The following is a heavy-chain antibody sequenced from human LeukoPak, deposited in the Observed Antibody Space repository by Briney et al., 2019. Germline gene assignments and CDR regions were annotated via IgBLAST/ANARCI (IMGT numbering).Heavy chain of an antibody. J-gene: IGHJ4*02. CDR3: AKFPCATGSVTRDY. V-gene: IGHV3-23*01. D-gene: IGHD4-17*01. Sequence: GGSLRLSCVASGFSFSRFAMSWVRQTPGKGLEWVATISGSADSRDYADYADSVKGRFTISRDNSKDTLWLEMNSLRVEDTALSYCAKFPCATGSVTRDYWGQGTLVTVTS. CDR1: GFSFSRFA. CDR2: ISGSADSRDYA.